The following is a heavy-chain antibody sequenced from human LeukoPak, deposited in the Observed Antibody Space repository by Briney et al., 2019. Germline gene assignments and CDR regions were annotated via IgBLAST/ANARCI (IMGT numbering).Heavy chain of an antibody. J-gene: IGHJ4*02. Sequence: GGSLRLSCAASGFTFSSYWMSWVRQAPGKGLEWVANIKQDGSEKYYVDSVKGRFTISRDNAKNSLYLQMNSLIAEDTAVYYCARAPNSSGWYVDSYYFDYWGQGTLVTVSS. CDR2: IKQDGSEK. D-gene: IGHD6-19*01. CDR1: GFTFSSYW. V-gene: IGHV3-7*01. CDR3: ARAPNSSGWYVDSYYFDY.